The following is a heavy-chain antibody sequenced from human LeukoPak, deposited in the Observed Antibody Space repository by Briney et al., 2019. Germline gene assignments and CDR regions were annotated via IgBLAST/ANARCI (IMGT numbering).Heavy chain of an antibody. CDR3: ARGRLESSGYCPFDS. Sequence: SETLSLTCTVPGGSISSYYWSWIRQPPGKGLEWIGYIYYSGSTNYNPSLKSRVTISVDTSKNQFSLKLNSVTAADTAVYYCARGRLESSGYCPFDSWGQGSLVTVSS. CDR2: IYYSGST. V-gene: IGHV4-59*08. CDR1: GGSISSYY. D-gene: IGHD3-22*01. J-gene: IGHJ4*02.